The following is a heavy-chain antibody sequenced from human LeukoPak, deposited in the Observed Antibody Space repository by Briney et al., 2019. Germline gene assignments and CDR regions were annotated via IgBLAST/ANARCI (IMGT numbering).Heavy chain of an antibody. V-gene: IGHV4-34*01. J-gene: IGHJ6*02. Sequence: LETPSLTCAVYGGSFSGYYWSWIRQPPGKGLEWIGEINHSGSTNYNPSLKSRVTISVDTSKNQFSLKLSSVTAADTAVYYCARGRTVYAISRYYYYYGMDVWGQGATVTVSS. CDR2: INHSGST. CDR3: ARGRTVYAISRYYYYYGMDV. D-gene: IGHD2-8*01. CDR1: GGSFSGYY.